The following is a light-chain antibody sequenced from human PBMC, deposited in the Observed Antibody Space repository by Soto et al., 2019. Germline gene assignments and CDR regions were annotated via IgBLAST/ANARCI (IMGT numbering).Light chain of an antibody. Sequence: DIQMTQSPSTQSASVGDRVTITCRASQNIGNWLAWYQQKPGKDPKLLIYDASTLETGVPSRFSGSGSGTEFTLTISGLQPDDFATYYCQQYSGDSRTFGQGTKVDVK. J-gene: IGKJ1*01. V-gene: IGKV1-5*01. CDR1: QNIGNW. CDR2: DAS. CDR3: QQYSGDSRT.